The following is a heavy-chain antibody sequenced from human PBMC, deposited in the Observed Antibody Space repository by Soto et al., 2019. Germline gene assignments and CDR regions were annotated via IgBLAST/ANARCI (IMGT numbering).Heavy chain of an antibody. CDR2: ISAYNGNT. Sequence: GASVKVSCKASGYTFTSYGISWVRQAPGQGLEWMGWISAYNGNTNYAQKLQGRVTMTTDTSTSTAYMELRSLRSDDTAVYYCARDGRMEWLLYGTHFDYWGQGTLVTVSS. CDR1: GYTFTSYG. CDR3: ARDGRMEWLLYGTHFDY. J-gene: IGHJ4*02. V-gene: IGHV1-18*01. D-gene: IGHD3-3*01.